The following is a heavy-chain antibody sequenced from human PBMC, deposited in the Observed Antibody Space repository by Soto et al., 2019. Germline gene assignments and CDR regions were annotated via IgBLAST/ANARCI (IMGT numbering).Heavy chain of an antibody. J-gene: IGHJ6*02. CDR3: ARVVAAAPVYYGMDV. V-gene: IGHV1-18*01. CDR1: GFTFALYG. CDR2: INPYNGNT. D-gene: IGHD2-15*01. Sequence: ASVKVSFKASGFTFALYGIAWVRQAPGQGLEWMGWINPYNGNTNYAQKFQGRVTMTTDTSTSTGYMEVRSLRSDDTAVYYCARVVAAAPVYYGMDVWGQGTTVTVSS.